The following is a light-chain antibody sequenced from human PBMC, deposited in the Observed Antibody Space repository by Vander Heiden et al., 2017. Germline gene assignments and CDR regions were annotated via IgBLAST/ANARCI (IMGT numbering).Light chain of an antibody. V-gene: IGKV1-9*01. Sequence: DIQLTQSPSFLSASVGDRVTITCRASQGISSYLAWYQQKPGKAPNLLISAASTLQSGVPSRFSGSGSGTEFTLTISSLQPEDFATYYCQQINTYPTFGQGTKVEIE. CDR1: QGISSY. CDR3: QQINTYPT. CDR2: AAS. J-gene: IGKJ1*01.